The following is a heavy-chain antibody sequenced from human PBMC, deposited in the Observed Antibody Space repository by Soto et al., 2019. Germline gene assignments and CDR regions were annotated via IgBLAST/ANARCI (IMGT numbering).Heavy chain of an antibody. J-gene: IGHJ3*02. V-gene: IGHV4-31*03. CDR3: ARAVYEWGPFDI. CDR1: GGSMISGGYY. CDR2: IYYSGST. Sequence: TLSRTCSVSGGSMISGGYYWSWIRQHPGKGLEWIGYIYYSGSTYYNPSLKSRVTISVDTSKNQFSLKLSSVTAADTAVYYCARAVYEWGPFDIWGQGTMVTVSS. D-gene: IGHD2-8*01.